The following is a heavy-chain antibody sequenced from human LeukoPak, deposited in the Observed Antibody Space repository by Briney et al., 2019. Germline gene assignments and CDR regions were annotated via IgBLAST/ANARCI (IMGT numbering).Heavy chain of an antibody. CDR3: AREYSSSWYGLFY. CDR1: GYTFTGYY. V-gene: IGHV1-2*02. D-gene: IGHD6-13*01. CDR2: INPNSGGT. J-gene: IGHJ4*02. Sequence: SVKVSCKASGYTFTGYYMHWVGQAPGQGLEWMGWINPNSGGTNYAQKFQGRVTMTRDTSISTAYMELSRLRSDDTAVYYCAREYSSSWYGLFYWGQGTLVTVSS.